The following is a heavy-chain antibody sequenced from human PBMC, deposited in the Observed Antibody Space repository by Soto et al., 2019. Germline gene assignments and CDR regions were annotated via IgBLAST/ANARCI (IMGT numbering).Heavy chain of an antibody. Sequence: SVKVSCKASGYTFTSFGISWVRQAPGQGLEWMGGISPNYGTANYAQKFQGRVTITADESTSTAYMELSSLRSEDTAVYYCARDRIRIAARQGWFDPWGQGTLVTVSS. CDR1: GYTFTSFG. D-gene: IGHD6-6*01. J-gene: IGHJ5*02. CDR2: ISPNYGTA. V-gene: IGHV1-69*13. CDR3: ARDRIRIAARQGWFDP.